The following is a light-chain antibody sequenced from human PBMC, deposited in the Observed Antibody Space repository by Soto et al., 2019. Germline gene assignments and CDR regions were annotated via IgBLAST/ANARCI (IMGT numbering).Light chain of an antibody. Sequence: DVQRTQSPSYLSASVGDRVTITCRASQGISNSLAWYQQRPGRVPKLLIYGASNLQSEVPSRFSGSGSGTDFTLTISSLQPEDVATYYCQKYDSAARTFGQGTKVDIK. J-gene: IGKJ1*01. CDR2: GAS. CDR3: QKYDSAART. V-gene: IGKV1-27*01. CDR1: QGISNS.